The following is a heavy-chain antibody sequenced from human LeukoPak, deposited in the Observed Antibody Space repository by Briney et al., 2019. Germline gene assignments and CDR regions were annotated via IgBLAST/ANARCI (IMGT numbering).Heavy chain of an antibody. D-gene: IGHD3-16*01. Sequence: GGSLRLSCAASGFTFSRYWMSWVRQAPGKGLEWVANINQDGSEKYYVDSVKGRFTISRDNAKNSLYLQMNSLRAEDTAVYYCARDATPDGIIFDYWGQGTLVTVSS. CDR2: INQDGSEK. V-gene: IGHV3-7*05. CDR1: GFTFSRYW. CDR3: ARDATPDGIIFDY. J-gene: IGHJ4*02.